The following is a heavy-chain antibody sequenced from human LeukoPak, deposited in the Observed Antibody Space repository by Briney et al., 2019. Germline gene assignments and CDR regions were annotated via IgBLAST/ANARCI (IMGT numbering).Heavy chain of an antibody. CDR3: ARQDYYDSSGYQRLFGY. CDR2: IYPGDSDT. Sequence: GESLRISCKGAGYGFINYWIGWVRQMPGKGLEWMGIIYPGDSDTRYSPSFQGQVTISVDKSISTAYLQWSSLKASDTAMYYCARQDYYDSSGYQRLFGYWGQGTLVTVSS. J-gene: IGHJ4*02. CDR1: GYGFINYW. D-gene: IGHD3-22*01. V-gene: IGHV5-51*01.